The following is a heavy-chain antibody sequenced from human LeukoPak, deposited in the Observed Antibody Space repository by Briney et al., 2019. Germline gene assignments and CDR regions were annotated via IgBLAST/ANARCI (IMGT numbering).Heavy chain of an antibody. J-gene: IGHJ4*02. CDR2: ISAYSGNT. D-gene: IGHD2-8*01. CDR3: ARDWRKGYCTNGVCPGTTPPRFDY. CDR1: GYTFTSYG. V-gene: IGHV1-18*01. Sequence: ASVKVSCKASGYTFTSYGISWVRQAPGQGLEWMGWISAYSGNTNYAQKPQGRVTMTTDTSTSTAYMELRSLRSDDTAVYYCARDWRKGYCTNGVCPGTTPPRFDYWGQGTLVTVSS.